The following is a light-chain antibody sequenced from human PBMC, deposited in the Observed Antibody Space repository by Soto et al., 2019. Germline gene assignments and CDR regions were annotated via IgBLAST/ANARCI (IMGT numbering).Light chain of an antibody. J-gene: IGLJ1*01. CDR2: EVN. V-gene: IGLV2-8*01. CDR3: CSFAGSGTQYV. Sequence: QSALTQPPSASGSPGQSVAISCTGTSSDVGGYNYVSWYQQHPGKAPKLMIYEVNKRPSGVPDRFSGSKSGNTASLTVSGLQAEDEADYYCCSFAGSGTQYVFGTGTKLTVL. CDR1: SSDVGGYNY.